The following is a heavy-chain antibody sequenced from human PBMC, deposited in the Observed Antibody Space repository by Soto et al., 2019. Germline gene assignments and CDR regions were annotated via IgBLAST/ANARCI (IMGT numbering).Heavy chain of an antibody. D-gene: IGHD1-7*01. J-gene: IGHJ5*02. Sequence: ASVKVSCKASGYTFTSYGISWVRQAPGQGLEWMGWISAYNGNTNYAQKLQGRVTMTTDTSTSTAYMELRSLRSDDTAVYYCARVRITGTTVYIFNGFDPWGQGTLVTVS. CDR2: ISAYNGNT. CDR1: GYTFTSYG. V-gene: IGHV1-18*01. CDR3: ARVRITGTTVYIFNGFDP.